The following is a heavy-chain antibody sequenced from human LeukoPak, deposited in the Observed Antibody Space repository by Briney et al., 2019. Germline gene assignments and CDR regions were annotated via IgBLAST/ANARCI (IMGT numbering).Heavy chain of an antibody. CDR3: AKGITSNDAFDV. CDR1: GFTFSSYG. V-gene: IGHV3-30*18. J-gene: IGHJ3*01. Sequence: PGRSLRLSCAASGFTFSSYGMHWVRQAPGKGLEWVAVISYDGSNKYYADSVKGLFTISRDNSKNTMSLQMNSLRDEDTAVYYCAKGITSNDAFDVWGQGTMVTVS. CDR2: ISYDGSNK. D-gene: IGHD3-10*01.